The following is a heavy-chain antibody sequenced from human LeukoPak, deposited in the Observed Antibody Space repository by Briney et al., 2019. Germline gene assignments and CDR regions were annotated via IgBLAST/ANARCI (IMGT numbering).Heavy chain of an antibody. CDR2: LFSDGNI. CDR3: ARGSGSYYGAFDI. CDR1: GFTVSSNS. J-gene: IGHJ3*02. V-gene: IGHV3-66*01. Sequence: GGSLRLSCAVSGFTVSSNSMSWVRQAPGKGLEWVSVLFSDGNIYYADSVKRRFTISRDNSKNTLCLQMNSLRAEDTAVYYCARGSGSYYGAFDIWGQGTMVTVSS. D-gene: IGHD1-26*01.